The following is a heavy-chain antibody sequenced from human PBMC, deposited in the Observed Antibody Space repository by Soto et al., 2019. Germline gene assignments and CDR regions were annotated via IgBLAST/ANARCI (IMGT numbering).Heavy chain of an antibody. CDR3: ARDERQLPSRAYYYYGMDV. J-gene: IGHJ6*02. Sequence: QVQLVQSGAEVKKPGSSVKVSCKASGGTFSSYAISWVRQAPGQGLEWMGGIIPIFGTANYAQKFQGRVTITADKSTSTAYMELSSLRSEDTAVYYCARDERQLPSRAYYYYGMDVWGQGTTVTVSS. CDR2: IIPIFGTA. V-gene: IGHV1-69*06. CDR1: GGTFSSYA. D-gene: IGHD6-6*01.